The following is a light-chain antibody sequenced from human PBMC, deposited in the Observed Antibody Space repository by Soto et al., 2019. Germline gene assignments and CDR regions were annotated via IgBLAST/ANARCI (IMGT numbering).Light chain of an antibody. V-gene: IGKV3-20*01. CDR3: QQYGRSPFT. CDR2: GAS. Sequence: EIVLTQSPGTLSLSPGERATLSCRASQSVSSSYLAWYQQKPSHAPRLLIYGASSRATSIPDRISGSGSGTDFTLTISRLGSEDFAVYFCQQYGRSPFTFGPGTQVAIK. CDR1: QSVSSSY. J-gene: IGKJ3*01.